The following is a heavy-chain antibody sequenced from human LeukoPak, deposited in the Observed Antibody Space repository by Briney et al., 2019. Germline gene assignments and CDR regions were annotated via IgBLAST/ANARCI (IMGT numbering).Heavy chain of an antibody. CDR2: ISDSGSTI. V-gene: IGHV3-48*03. J-gene: IGHJ4*02. CDR1: GFTFRDYE. CDR3: AREGEYFFDF. Sequence: GGSLRLSCAASGFTFRDYEMHWVRQAPGKGLEWVSYISDSGSTIYYADSVKGRFTISRDNAGNSLYLQMNSLRAEDTAVYYCAREGEYFFDFWGQGTVVTVSS. D-gene: IGHD2/OR15-2a*01.